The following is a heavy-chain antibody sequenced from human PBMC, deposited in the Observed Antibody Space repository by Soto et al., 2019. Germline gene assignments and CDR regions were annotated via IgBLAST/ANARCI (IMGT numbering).Heavy chain of an antibody. V-gene: IGHV4-31*03. J-gene: IGHJ4*02. CDR2: IYYSGST. Sequence: KPSETLSLTCTVSGGSISSGGYYWSWIRQHPGKGLEWIGYIYYSGSTYYNPSLKSRVTISVDTSKNQFSLKLSSVTAADTAVYYCAMYYDSSGSYYWGQGTLVTVSS. CDR3: AMYYDSSGSYY. D-gene: IGHD3-22*01. CDR1: GGSISSGGYY.